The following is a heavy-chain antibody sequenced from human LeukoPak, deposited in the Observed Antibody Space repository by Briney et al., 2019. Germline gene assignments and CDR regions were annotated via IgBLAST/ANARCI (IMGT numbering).Heavy chain of an antibody. J-gene: IGHJ4*02. CDR3: AKGGSRVGATCHY. CDR2: IRYDGSNK. CDR1: GFTFSSYG. D-gene: IGHD1-26*01. Sequence: GGSLRLSCTASGFTFSSYGMHWVRQAPGKGLEWVAFIRYDGSNKYYADSVKGRFTISRDNSKNTLYLQMNSLRAEDTAVYYCAKGGSRVGATCHYWGQGTLVTVSS. V-gene: IGHV3-30*02.